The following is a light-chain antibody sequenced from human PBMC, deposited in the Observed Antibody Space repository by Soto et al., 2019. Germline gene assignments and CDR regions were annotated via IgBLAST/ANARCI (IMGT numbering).Light chain of an antibody. J-gene: IGKJ4*01. CDR2: DAS. CDR1: QSVSSY. Sequence: EIVLTQSPATLSLSPGERATLSCRASQSVSSYLAWYQQKPGQAPRLLIYDASNRATDIPARFSGSGSGTAFTLTISSLEPEDFAVYYCQQRSNWLTFGGGTKVEIK. CDR3: QQRSNWLT. V-gene: IGKV3-11*01.